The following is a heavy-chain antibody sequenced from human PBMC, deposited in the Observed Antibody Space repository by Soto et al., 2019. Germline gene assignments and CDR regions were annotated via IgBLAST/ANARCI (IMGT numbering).Heavy chain of an antibody. V-gene: IGHV2-5*02. CDR1: GFSLSTSGVG. J-gene: IGHJ4*02. CDR3: AQRLCYGSGSRGFDY. CDR2: IYWDDDK. Sequence: QITLKESGPTLVKPTQTLTLTCTFSGFSLSTSGVGVGWIRQPPGKALKWLALIYWDDDKRYSPSLKSRLTITKDTSKNQVVLTMSNMDPVDTATYYCAQRLCYGSGSRGFDYWGQGTLVTVSS. D-gene: IGHD3-10*01.